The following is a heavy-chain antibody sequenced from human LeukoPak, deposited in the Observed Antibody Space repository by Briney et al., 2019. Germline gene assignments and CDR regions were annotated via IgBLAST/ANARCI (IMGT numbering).Heavy chain of an antibody. J-gene: IGHJ4*02. CDR3: ARDLGIRGVATPFDH. CDR2: INPNSGGT. V-gene: IGHV1-2*02. CDR1: GYTFTGYY. D-gene: IGHD3-10*01. Sequence: ASVKVSCKASGYTFTGYYMHWVRQAPGQGLEWMGWINPNSGGTNYAQKFQGRVTMTRDTSISTAYMEVSRLTSDDTAVYFCARDLGIRGVATPFDHWGQGTLVTVSS.